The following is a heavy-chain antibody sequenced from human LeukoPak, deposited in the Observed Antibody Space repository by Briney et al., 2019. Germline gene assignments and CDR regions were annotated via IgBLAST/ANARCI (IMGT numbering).Heavy chain of an antibody. CDR1: GGTFSSYA. CDR3: PRARGYCSSTGCYRVNWFDP. CDR2: IIPIFGTA. D-gene: IGHD2-2*02. J-gene: IGHJ5*02. V-gene: IGHV1-69*13. Sequence: SVKVSCKASGGTFSSYAISWVRQAPGQGLEWMGGIIPIFGTANYAQKFQGRVTITADESTSTAYMELSSLRSEDTAVYYCPRARGYCSSTGCYRVNWFDPWGQGTLVTVSS.